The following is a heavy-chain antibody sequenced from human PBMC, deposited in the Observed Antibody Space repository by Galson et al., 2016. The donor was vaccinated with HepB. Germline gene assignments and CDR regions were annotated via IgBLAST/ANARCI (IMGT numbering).Heavy chain of an antibody. J-gene: IGHJ5*02. CDR3: VRDDYGPAWFDP. Sequence: SLRLSCAVSGFSFKDFALHWVRQAPGKGLEWVAFISDDGSNESYADSVKGRFTISRDNAKNTVFLQLNSLRTEDTAVYYCVRDDYGPAWFDPRGQGTQVTVSS. D-gene: IGHD4/OR15-4a*01. CDR2: ISDDGSNE. V-gene: IGHV3-30-3*01. CDR1: GFSFKDFA.